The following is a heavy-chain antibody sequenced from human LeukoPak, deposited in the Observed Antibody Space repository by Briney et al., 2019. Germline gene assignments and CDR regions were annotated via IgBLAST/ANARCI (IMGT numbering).Heavy chain of an antibody. CDR1: GFTVSSNY. V-gene: IGHV3-66*01. Sequence: GGSLRLSCAASGFTVSSNYMSWVRQAPGKGLEWVSVIYSGGSTYYADSVKGRFTISRDNSKNTLYLQMNSLRAEDTAVYYCARDTPTEGGLWFGELLGGMDVWGQGTTVTVPS. J-gene: IGHJ6*02. D-gene: IGHD3-10*01. CDR2: IYSGGST. CDR3: ARDTPTEGGLWFGELLGGMDV.